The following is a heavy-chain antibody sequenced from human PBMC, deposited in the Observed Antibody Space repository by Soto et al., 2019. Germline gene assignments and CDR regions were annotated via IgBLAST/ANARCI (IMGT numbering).Heavy chain of an antibody. D-gene: IGHD4-17*01. CDR1: GFTFSSYW. J-gene: IGHJ4*02. CDR2: IKEDGSEK. CDR3: ARDEGMTETTFRFDY. V-gene: IGHV3-7*01. Sequence: EVQLVESGGGLVQPGGSLRLSCAASGFTFSSYWMSWVRQAPGKGLEWVANIKEDGSEKYYVDSLKGRFTISRDNAKNSLYLQMNSLGAEDTAVYYCARDEGMTETTFRFDYWGQGTLVTVSS.